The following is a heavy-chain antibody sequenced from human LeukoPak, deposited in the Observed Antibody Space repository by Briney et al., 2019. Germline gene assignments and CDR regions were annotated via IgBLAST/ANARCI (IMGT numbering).Heavy chain of an antibody. V-gene: IGHV1-8*01. CDR2: MNPNGGNT. Sequence: ASVKVSCKASGYTFTSYDINWVRQATGQGLEWMGWMNPNGGNTGYAQKLRGRVTLTRNTSISTAYMELSSLRSEDTAVYYCARGHEGEGSYYSDYWGQGTLVTVSS. D-gene: IGHD3-10*01. CDR1: GYTFTSYD. J-gene: IGHJ4*02. CDR3: ARGHEGEGSYYSDY.